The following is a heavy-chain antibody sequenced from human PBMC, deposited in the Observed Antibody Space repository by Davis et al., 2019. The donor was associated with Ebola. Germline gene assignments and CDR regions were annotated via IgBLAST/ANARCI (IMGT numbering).Heavy chain of an antibody. Sequence: PSETLSLTCTVSGGSISSYYWSWIRQPPGKGLEWIGYIYYSGSTNYNPSLKSRVTISVDTSKNQFSLKLSSVTAADTAVYYCARVAHHCSSTSCDHAYFDYWGQGTLVTVSS. V-gene: IGHV4-59*01. CDR2: IYYSGST. CDR3: ARVAHHCSSTSCDHAYFDY. D-gene: IGHD2-2*01. J-gene: IGHJ4*02. CDR1: GGSISSYY.